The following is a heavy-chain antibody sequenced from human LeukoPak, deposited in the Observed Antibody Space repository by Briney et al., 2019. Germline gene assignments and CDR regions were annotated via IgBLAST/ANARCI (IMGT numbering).Heavy chain of an antibody. CDR3: AKALSSSFYYFDL. CDR1: GFTFSSYA. J-gene: IGHJ2*01. V-gene: IGHV3-23*01. Sequence: GGSLRLSCAASGFTFSSYAMSWVRQAPGKGLEWVSAISGSGGSTYYADSVKGRFTISRDNPRNTLYLQMNSLRAEDTAVYYCAKALSSSFYYFDLGGRGTLLTVSS. CDR2: ISGSGGST. D-gene: IGHD3-16*02.